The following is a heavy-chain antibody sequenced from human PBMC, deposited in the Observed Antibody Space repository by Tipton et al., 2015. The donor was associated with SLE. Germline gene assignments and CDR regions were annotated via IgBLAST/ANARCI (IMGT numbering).Heavy chain of an antibody. CDR3: AKAFRNYNEY. D-gene: IGHD2/OR15-2a*01. CDR1: GFTVGGKY. CDR2: IYSGGST. J-gene: IGHJ4*02. V-gene: IGHV3-53*05. Sequence: SLRLSCAASGFTVGGKYMNWVRQAPGSGLEWVSVIYSGGSTYYADSVKGRITISRDNSNKKLYLQMNSLRVEDSAVYYCAKAFRNYNEYWGQGTLVTVSS.